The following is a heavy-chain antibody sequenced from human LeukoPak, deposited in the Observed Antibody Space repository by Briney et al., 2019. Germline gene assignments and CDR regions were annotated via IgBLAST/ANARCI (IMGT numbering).Heavy chain of an antibody. D-gene: IGHD3-10*01. J-gene: IGHJ4*02. CDR1: GGSISSYY. CDR3: AASLWFGIYPDY. Sequence: SETLSLTCTVSGGSISSYYWNWIRQPAGKGLEWIGRIYNSGSTNSNPSLKSRVTISVDTSNNHLSLSLNSVTTADTAVYYCAASLWFGIYPDYWGQGSLVTVSS. CDR2: IYNSGST. V-gene: IGHV4-4*07.